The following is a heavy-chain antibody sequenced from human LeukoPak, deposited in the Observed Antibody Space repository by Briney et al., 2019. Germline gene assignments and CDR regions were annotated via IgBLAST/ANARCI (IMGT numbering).Heavy chain of an antibody. D-gene: IGHD5-12*01. CDR1: GFTFSSYA. V-gene: IGHV3-23*01. J-gene: IGHJ4*02. CDR2: ISGSGGST. CDR3: AKDLGIVATIQLDY. Sequence: PGGSLRLSCAASGFTFSSYAMSWVRQAPGEGLEWVSAISGSGGSTYYADSVKGRFTITRDNSKNTLYLQMNSLRAEDTAVYYCAKDLGIVATIQLDYWGQGTLVTVSS.